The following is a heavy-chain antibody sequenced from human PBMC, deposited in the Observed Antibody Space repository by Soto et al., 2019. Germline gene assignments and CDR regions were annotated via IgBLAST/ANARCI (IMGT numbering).Heavy chain of an antibody. J-gene: IGHJ5*02. CDR1: GYTFTSYG. D-gene: IGHD6-13*01. CDR3: ARDTGYSSSWYPYWFDP. Sequence: ASVKVSCKASGYTFTSYGISWVRQAPGQGLEWMGWISAYNGNTNYAQKFQGRVTITADESTSTAYMELSSLRSEDTAVYYCARDTGYSSSWYPYWFDPWGQGTLATVSS. V-gene: IGHV1-18*01. CDR2: ISAYNGNT.